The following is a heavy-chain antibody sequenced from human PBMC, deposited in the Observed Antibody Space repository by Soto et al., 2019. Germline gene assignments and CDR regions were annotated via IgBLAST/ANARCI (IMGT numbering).Heavy chain of an antibody. V-gene: IGHV1-2*02. Sequence: ASVKVSCKASGYTFTGYYMHWARQAPGQGLEWMGWINPNSGGTNYAQKFQGRVTMTRDTSISTAYMELSRLRSDDTAVYYCARVSVAAAKPFDYWGQGTLVTVSS. CDR3: ARVSVAAAKPFDY. D-gene: IGHD6-13*01. J-gene: IGHJ4*02. CDR1: GYTFTGYY. CDR2: INPNSGGT.